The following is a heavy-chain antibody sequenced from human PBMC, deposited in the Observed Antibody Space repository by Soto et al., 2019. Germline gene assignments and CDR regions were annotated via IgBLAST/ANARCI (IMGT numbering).Heavy chain of an antibody. D-gene: IGHD4-17*01. V-gene: IGHV3-23*01. CDR2: ISGSGGST. J-gene: IGHJ4*02. Sequence: EVQLLESGGGLVQPGGSLRLSRAASGFTFSSYAMSWVRQAPGKGLEWVSGISGSGGSTYYADSVKGRFTISRDNSKNTLYLQMNSLRAEDTAVYYCAKDLDYGGNGNFDYWGQGTLVTVSS. CDR3: AKDLDYGGNGNFDY. CDR1: GFTFSSYA.